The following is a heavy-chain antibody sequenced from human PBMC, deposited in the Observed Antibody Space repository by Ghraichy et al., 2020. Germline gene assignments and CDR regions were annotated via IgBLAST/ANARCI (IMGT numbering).Heavy chain of an antibody. J-gene: IGHJ6*02. CDR2: IYYSGST. CDR1: GGSVSSGSYY. D-gene: IGHD3-22*01. Sequence: TLSLTCTVSGGSVSSGSYYWSWIRQPPGKGLEWIGYIYYSGSTNYNPSLKSRVTISVDTSKNQFSLKLSSVTAADTAVYYCARAASGYYFEDYYGMDVWGQGTTVTVSS. CDR3: ARAASGYYFEDYYGMDV. V-gene: IGHV4-61*01.